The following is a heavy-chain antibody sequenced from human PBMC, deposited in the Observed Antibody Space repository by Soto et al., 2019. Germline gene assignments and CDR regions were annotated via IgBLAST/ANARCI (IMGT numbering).Heavy chain of an antibody. Sequence: GSLRLSCAASGFTFSSCAMSWVRQAPGKGLEWVSAISGSGGSTYYADSVKGRFTISRDNSKNTLYLQMNSLRAEDTAVYYCAKELNYDTSGYDPGPIDYWGQGTLVTVSS. CDR3: AKELNYDTSGYDPGPIDY. D-gene: IGHD3-22*01. CDR1: GFTFSSCA. J-gene: IGHJ4*02. V-gene: IGHV3-23*01. CDR2: ISGSGGST.